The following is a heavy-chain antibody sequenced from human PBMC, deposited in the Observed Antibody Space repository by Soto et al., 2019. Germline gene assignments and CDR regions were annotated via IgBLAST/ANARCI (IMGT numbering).Heavy chain of an antibody. Sequence: GGSLRLSCAASGFTFSSYWMHWVRQAPGKGLVWVSRINSDGSSTSYADSVKGRFTISRDNAKNTLYLQMNRLGAEDTAVYYCAYGDYVYYFDYWGQGTLVTVSS. CDR2: INSDGSST. D-gene: IGHD4-17*01. CDR3: AYGDYVYYFDY. V-gene: IGHV3-74*01. J-gene: IGHJ4*02. CDR1: GFTFSSYW.